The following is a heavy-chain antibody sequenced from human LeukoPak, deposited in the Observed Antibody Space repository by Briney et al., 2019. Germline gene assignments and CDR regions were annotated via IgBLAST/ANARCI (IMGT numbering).Heavy chain of an antibody. Sequence: SETLSLTCTVSGVSISSYYWSWVRQPPGKGLEWIGYIYYSGSTNYNPSLKSRVTISVDTSKNQSSLKLSSVTAADTAVYYCARGYYGDYVSDSYFQHWGQGTLVTVSS. D-gene: IGHD4-17*01. V-gene: IGHV4-59*01. CDR2: IYYSGST. CDR3: ARGYYGDYVSDSYFQH. CDR1: GVSISSYY. J-gene: IGHJ1*01.